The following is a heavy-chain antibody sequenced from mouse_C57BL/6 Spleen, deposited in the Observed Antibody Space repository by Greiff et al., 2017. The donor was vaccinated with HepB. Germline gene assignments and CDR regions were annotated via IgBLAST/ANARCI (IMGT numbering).Heavy chain of an antibody. V-gene: IGHV1-52*01. CDR2: IDPSDSET. J-gene: IGHJ2*01. CDR3: ARANYYGSSYSYYFDY. Sequence: QVQLQQPGAELVRPGSSVKLSCKASGYTFTSYWMHWVKQRPIQGLEWIGNIDPSDSETHYNQKFKDKATLTVDKSSSTAYMKLSSLTSEDSAVYYCARANYYGSSYSYYFDYWGQGTTLTVSS. D-gene: IGHD1-1*01. CDR1: GYTFTSYW.